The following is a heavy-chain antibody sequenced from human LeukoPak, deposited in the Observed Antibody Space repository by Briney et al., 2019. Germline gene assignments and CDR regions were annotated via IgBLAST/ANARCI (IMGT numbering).Heavy chain of an antibody. Sequence: AGGSLRLSCAASGFTFSSYAMNWVRQAPGKGLEWVSAISGSGGSTFYADSVRGRFTISRDNSKNTVSLQMESLRAEDTALYYCAKDYAVGSIDYWGQGTLVTVSS. CDR3: AKDYAVGSIDY. D-gene: IGHD3-16*01. V-gene: IGHV3-23*01. CDR2: ISGSGGST. J-gene: IGHJ4*02. CDR1: GFTFSSYA.